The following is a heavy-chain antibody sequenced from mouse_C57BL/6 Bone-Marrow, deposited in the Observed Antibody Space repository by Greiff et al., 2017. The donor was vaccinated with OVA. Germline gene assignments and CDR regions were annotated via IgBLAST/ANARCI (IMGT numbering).Heavy chain of an antibody. CDR1: GYTFTSYG. J-gene: IGHJ2*01. CDR3: LTGGY. D-gene: IGHD4-1*01. CDR2: IYPRSGNT. Sequence: QVQLKQSGAELARPGASVKLSCKASGYTFTSYGISWVKQRTGQGLEWIGEIYPRSGNTYYNEKFKGKATLTADKSSSTAYMELRSLTSEDSAVYFCLTGGYWGQGTTLTVSS. V-gene: IGHV1-81*01.